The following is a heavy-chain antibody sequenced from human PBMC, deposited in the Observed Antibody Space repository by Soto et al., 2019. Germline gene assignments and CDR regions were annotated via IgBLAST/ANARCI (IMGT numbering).Heavy chain of an antibody. D-gene: IGHD1-1*01. V-gene: IGHV1-18*01. CDR3: GRFWNDYIGRSLDDY. CDR1: GYTFTSYG. Sequence: ASVKVSCKASGYTFTSYGISWVRQAPGQGLEWMGWISAYNGNTNYAQKLQGRVTMTTDTSTSTAYMELRSLRSDDTAVYYCGRFWNDYIGRSLDDYWGQGTLVTVSS. CDR2: ISAYNGNT. J-gene: IGHJ4*02.